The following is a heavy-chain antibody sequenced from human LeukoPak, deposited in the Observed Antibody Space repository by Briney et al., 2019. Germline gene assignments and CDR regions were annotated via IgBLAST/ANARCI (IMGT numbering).Heavy chain of an antibody. CDR2: INEDGSTT. J-gene: IGHJ4*02. CDR1: GFTFSSNW. V-gene: IGHV3-74*01. Sequence: GGSLRLSCAASGFTFSSNWMHWVRQAPGKGLVWVSRINEDGSTTNYADSVKGRFTISRDNAENTLYLQMNSLRAEDTAVYYCVRDLGGRSGHWGQGTLVTVSS. D-gene: IGHD1-26*01. CDR3: VRDLGGRSGH.